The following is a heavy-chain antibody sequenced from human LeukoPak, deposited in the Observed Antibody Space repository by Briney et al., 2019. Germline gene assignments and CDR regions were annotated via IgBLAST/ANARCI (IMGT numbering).Heavy chain of an antibody. J-gene: IGHJ4*02. Sequence: GGSLRLSCAASGFSFSTTWMHWVRQPPGQGLVWVARITSDGTSISYAESVKGRFTISRDNAKNTLYLQMNSLRAEDTAVYYCAKGSVPNYYGSGSYSDWGQGTLVTVSS. CDR3: AKGSVPNYYGSGSYSD. CDR2: ITSDGTSI. V-gene: IGHV3-74*03. D-gene: IGHD3-10*01. CDR1: GFSFSTTW.